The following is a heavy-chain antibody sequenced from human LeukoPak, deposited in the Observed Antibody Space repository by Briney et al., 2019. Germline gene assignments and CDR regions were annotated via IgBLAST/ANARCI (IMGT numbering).Heavy chain of an antibody. J-gene: IGHJ4*02. CDR1: GGTFSSYA. CDR3: AREADSSGQNYFDY. CDR2: IIPILGIA. D-gene: IGHD3-22*01. V-gene: IGHV1-69*04. Sequence: ASVKVSCKASGGTFSSYAISWVRQAPGQGLEWMGRIIPILGIANYAQKFQGRVTITADKSTSTAYMELSSLRSEDTAVYYCAREADSSGQNYFDYWGQGPRSPSPQ.